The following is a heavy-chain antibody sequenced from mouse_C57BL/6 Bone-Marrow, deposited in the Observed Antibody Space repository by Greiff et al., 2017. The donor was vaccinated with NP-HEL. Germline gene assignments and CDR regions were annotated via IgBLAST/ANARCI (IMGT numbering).Heavy chain of an antibody. CDR2: ISSGGSYT. J-gene: IGHJ3*01. CDR1: GFTFSSYG. V-gene: IGHV5-6*01. D-gene: IGHD2-3*01. CDR3: ARRWLLSWFAY. Sequence: EVKLVESGGDLVKPGGSLKLSCAASGFTFSSYGMSWVRQTPDKRLEWVATISSGGSYTYYPDSVKGRFTISRDNAKNTLYLQISSLKSEDTAMYYCARRWLLSWFAYWGQGTLVTVSA.